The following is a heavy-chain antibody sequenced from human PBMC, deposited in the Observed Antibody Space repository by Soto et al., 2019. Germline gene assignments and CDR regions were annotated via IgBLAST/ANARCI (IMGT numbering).Heavy chain of an antibody. J-gene: IGHJ4*02. Sequence: PGGSLRLSCAASGFSFRNYYMMWVRQGPGKGLEWVGNIKPDGSERHYVDSVKGRFTISRDNAKNSLYLQMDSLRVEDTAVYYCANMNLNWGQGTLVTVSS. CDR2: IKPDGSER. V-gene: IGHV3-7*01. CDR3: ANMNLN. CDR1: GFSFRNYY. D-gene: IGHD1-7*01.